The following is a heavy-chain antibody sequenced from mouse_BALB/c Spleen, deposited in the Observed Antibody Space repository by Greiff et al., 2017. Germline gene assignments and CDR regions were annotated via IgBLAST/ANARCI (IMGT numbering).Heavy chain of an antibody. D-gene: IGHD2-14*01. V-gene: IGHV5-17*02. CDR1: GFTFSSFG. CDR3: ARSDYRYFDY. Sequence: EVQLVESGGGLVQPGGSRKLSCAASGFTFSSFGMHWVRQAPEKGLEWVAYISSGSSTIYYADTVKGRFTISRDNLKNTLFLQMTSLRSEDTAMYYCARSDYRYFDYWGQGTTLTVSS. J-gene: IGHJ2*01. CDR2: ISSGSSTI.